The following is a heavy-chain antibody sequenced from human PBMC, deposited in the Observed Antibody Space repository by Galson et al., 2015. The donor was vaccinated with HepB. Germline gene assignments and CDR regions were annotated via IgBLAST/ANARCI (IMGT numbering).Heavy chain of an antibody. D-gene: IGHD3-22*01. CDR3: ARDNYYDSSGYVWYNWFDP. CDR2: ISAYNGNT. V-gene: IGHV1-18*01. CDR1: GYTFTSYG. Sequence: SVKVSCKASGYTFTSYGISWVRQAPGQGLEWMGWISAYNGNTNYAQKLQGRVTMTTDTSTSTAYMELRSLRSDDTAVYYCARDNYYDSSGYVWYNWFDPWGQGTLVTVSS. J-gene: IGHJ5*02.